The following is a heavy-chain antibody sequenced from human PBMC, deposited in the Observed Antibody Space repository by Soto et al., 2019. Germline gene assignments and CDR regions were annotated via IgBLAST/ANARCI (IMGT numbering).Heavy chain of an antibody. CDR2: ISNNGAHT. J-gene: IGHJ6*03. D-gene: IGHD6-13*01. V-gene: IGHV3-64*01. CDR1: GFTFSNYE. Sequence: EAQLVESGGGLVQPGGSLRLSCAASGFTFSNYEMHWVRQAPGKGLDYVSGISNNGAHTDYAKSVKGRFTISRDNSENTLYLQMGSLRAEDMALYYCARRGYGSRWPNGSMDVWGKGTTVTVSS. CDR3: ARRGYGSRWPNGSMDV.